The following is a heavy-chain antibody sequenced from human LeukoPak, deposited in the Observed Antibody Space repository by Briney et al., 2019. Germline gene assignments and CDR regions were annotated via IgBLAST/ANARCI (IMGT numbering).Heavy chain of an antibody. CDR3: ARLRGDELEFGGVIGLMDY. J-gene: IGHJ4*02. Sequence: PGGSLRLSCAASGFTFSSYSMNWVRQAPGKGLEWVSSISSSSSYIYYADSVKGRFTISRDNAKNSLYLQMNSLRAEDTAVYYCARLRGDELEFGGVIGLMDYWGQGTLVTVSS. CDR1: GFTFSSYS. CDR2: ISSSSSYI. D-gene: IGHD3-16*02. V-gene: IGHV3-21*01.